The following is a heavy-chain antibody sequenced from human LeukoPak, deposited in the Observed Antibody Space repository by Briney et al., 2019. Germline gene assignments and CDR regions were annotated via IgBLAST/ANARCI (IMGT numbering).Heavy chain of an antibody. CDR1: GGSISSSSYY. Sequence: SETLSLTCTVSGGSISSSSYYWSWIRQPPGKGLEWIGYIYYSGSTNYNPSLKSRVTISVDTSKNQFSLKLSSVTAADTAVYYCARVRNGCSGGSCYSGPRSYYFDYWGQGTLVTVSS. CDR3: ARVRNGCSGGSCYSGPRSYYFDY. D-gene: IGHD2-15*01. V-gene: IGHV4-61*01. CDR2: IYYSGST. J-gene: IGHJ4*02.